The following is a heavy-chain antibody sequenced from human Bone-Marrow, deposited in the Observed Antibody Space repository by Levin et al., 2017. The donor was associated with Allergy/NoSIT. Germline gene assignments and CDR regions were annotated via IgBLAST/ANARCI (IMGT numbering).Heavy chain of an antibody. D-gene: IGHD3-10*01. CDR2: IRSKAYGGTT. J-gene: IGHJ5*02. CDR3: TRVVTMVRGEVNWFDP. Sequence: GESLKISCTASGFTFGDYAMSWFRQAPGKGLEWVGFIRSKAYGGTTEYAASVKGRFTISRDDSKSIAYLQMNSLKTEDTAVYYCTRVVTMVRGEVNWFDPWGQGTLVTVSS. CDR1: GFTFGDYA. V-gene: IGHV3-49*03.